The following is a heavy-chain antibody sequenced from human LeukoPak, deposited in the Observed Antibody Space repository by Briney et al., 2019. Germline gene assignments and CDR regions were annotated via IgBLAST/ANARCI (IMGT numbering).Heavy chain of an antibody. Sequence: PSETLSLTCAVYGGSFSGYYWSWIRQPPGKGLEWIGEINHSGSTNYNPSLKSRVTISVDTSKNQFSLKLSSVTAADTAVYYCARGLGAGQTYSSGWFLAFDIWGQGTMVTVSS. J-gene: IGHJ3*02. CDR2: INHSGST. D-gene: IGHD6-13*01. V-gene: IGHV4-34*01. CDR3: ARGLGAGQTYSSGWFLAFDI. CDR1: GGSFSGYY.